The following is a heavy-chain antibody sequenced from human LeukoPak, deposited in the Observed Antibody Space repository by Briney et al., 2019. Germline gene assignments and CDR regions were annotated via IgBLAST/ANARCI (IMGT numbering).Heavy chain of an antibody. CDR1: GFTVSSNY. D-gene: IGHD3-3*01. CDR2: IYSGGST. J-gene: IGHJ4*02. CDR3: ARGHSYYDFWSGYGNFDY. Sequence: GGSLRLSCAASGFTVSSNYMSWVRQAPGKGLEWVSVIYSGGSTYYADSVKGRLTISRDNSKNTLYLQMNSLRAEDTAVYYCARGHSYYDFWSGYGNFDYWGQGTLVTVSS. V-gene: IGHV3-66*01.